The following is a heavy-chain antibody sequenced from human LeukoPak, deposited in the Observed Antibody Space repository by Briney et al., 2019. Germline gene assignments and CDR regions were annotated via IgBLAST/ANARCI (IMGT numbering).Heavy chain of an antibody. Sequence: SETLSLTCTVSGGSISSYYWSWIRQPPGKGLEWIGYIYYSGSTNYNPSLKSRVTISVDTSKNKFSLKLSSVTAADTAVYYCARGRPGGYCSGGSCFGIDYWGQGTLVTVSS. J-gene: IGHJ4*02. V-gene: IGHV4-59*01. D-gene: IGHD2-15*01. CDR2: IYYSGST. CDR3: ARGRPGGYCSGGSCFGIDY. CDR1: GGSISSYY.